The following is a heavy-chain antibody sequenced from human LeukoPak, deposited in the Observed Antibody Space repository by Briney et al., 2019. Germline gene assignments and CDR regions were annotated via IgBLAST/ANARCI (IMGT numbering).Heavy chain of an antibody. J-gene: IGHJ4*02. CDR3: ARLLGYCSSTSCYTPRFDY. CDR1: GGSISSSRYY. Sequence: PSETLSLTCTVSGGSISSSRYYWSWIRQPPGKGLEWIGEINHSGSTNYNPSLKSRVTISVDTSKNQFSLKLSSVTAADTAVYYCARLLGYCSSTSCYTPRFDYWGQGTLVTVSS. D-gene: IGHD2-2*02. CDR2: INHSGST. V-gene: IGHV4-39*07.